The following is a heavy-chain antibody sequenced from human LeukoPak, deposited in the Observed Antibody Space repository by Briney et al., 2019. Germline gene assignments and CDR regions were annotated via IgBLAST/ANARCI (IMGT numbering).Heavy chain of an antibody. V-gene: IGHV3-20*03. Sequence: GGSLRPSFAISGFRLGDYGMSWFRQAPGKGLEWVAGINSSGGGTGYADSVKGRFTISRDNAKNSLYLQMNSLRGEDTALYYCVRATTEADWGQGTLVTVSS. CDR2: INSSGGGT. D-gene: IGHD1-1*01. J-gene: IGHJ4*02. CDR3: VRATTEAD. CDR1: GFRLGDYG.